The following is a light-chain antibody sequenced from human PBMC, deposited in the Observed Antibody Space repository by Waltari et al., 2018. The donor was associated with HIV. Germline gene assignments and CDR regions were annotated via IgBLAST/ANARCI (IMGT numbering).Light chain of an antibody. CDR3: SSYTSSSTPYV. V-gene: IGLV2-14*01. CDR1: SSDGAGYNY. Sequence: QSALTQPASVSVSPGQSITIPCTGTSSDGAGYNYVSWYQQHPGKAPTLMIYEVSNRLSEVSNRFSGSKSGNTASLTISGLQAEDEADYYCSSYTSSSTPYVFGTGTKVTVL. CDR2: EVS. J-gene: IGLJ1*01.